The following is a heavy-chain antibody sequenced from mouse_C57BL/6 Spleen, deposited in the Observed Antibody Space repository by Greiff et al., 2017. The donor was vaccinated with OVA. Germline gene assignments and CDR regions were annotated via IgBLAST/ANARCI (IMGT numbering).Heavy chain of an antibody. Sequence: VHVKQSGAELVKPGASVKLSCTASGFNIKDYYMHWVKQRTEQGLEWIGRIDPEDGETKYAPKFQGKATITADTSSNTAYLQLSSLTSEDTAVYYCARRLLRSLFYAMDYWGQGTSVTVSS. CDR2: IDPEDGET. J-gene: IGHJ4*01. V-gene: IGHV14-2*01. CDR3: ARRLLRSLFYAMDY. D-gene: IGHD1-1*01. CDR1: GFNIKDYY.